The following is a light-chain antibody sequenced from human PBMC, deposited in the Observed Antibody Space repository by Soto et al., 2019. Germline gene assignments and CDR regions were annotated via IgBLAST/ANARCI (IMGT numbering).Light chain of an antibody. CDR3: QHYNSYSEA. Sequence: EIVMTQSPANLSVSPGERATLSCRASQSVSSSLAWYQQRPGQAPTLLIYGASTRATGIPARFSGSGSGTEFTLNINSLQSDEFATYYCQHYNSYSEAVGQGTKVDIK. J-gene: IGKJ1*01. V-gene: IGKV3-15*01. CDR1: QSVSSS. CDR2: GAS.